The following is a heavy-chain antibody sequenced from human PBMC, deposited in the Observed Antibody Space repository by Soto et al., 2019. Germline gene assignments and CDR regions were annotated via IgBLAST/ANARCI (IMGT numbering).Heavy chain of an antibody. CDR1: GGSISTYY. D-gene: IGHD4-17*01. CDR3: ARDALSTLIPFYYYSAIDL. J-gene: IGHJ6*02. CDR2: ISYSGST. V-gene: IGHV4-59*01. Sequence: QVQLQESGPGLVKPSETLSLTCTVSGGSISTYYWSWIRQPPGKGLEWIGYISYSGSTNYNPSLNTPVPTSPHTSNNPSSPNLTSVTAADTAVSYRARDALSTLIPFYYYSAIDLWGQGTTVTVSS.